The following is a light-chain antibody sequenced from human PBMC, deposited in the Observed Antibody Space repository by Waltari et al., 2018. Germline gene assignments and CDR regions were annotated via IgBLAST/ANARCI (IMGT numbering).Light chain of an antibody. CDR2: DVT. J-gene: IGLJ1*01. V-gene: IGLV2-14*03. CDR1: SRDVGGYNY. Sequence: QSALTQPASVSGPPGQSITIACTGTSRDVGGYNYVSWYQQHTGKAPKLMIYDVTNRASGVSSRFTGSKSGNTASLTISGLQTDDEADYYCSSYRKSSTAGGVFGTGTKVTVL. CDR3: SSYRKSSTAGGV.